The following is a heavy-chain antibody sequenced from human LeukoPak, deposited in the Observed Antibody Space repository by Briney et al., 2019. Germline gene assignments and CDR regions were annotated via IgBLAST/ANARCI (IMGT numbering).Heavy chain of an antibody. CDR2: IYWDDDK. Sequence: SGPTLVKPTQTLTLTCTFSGFSLSTSGVGVGWIRQPPGKALEWLALIYWDDDKRYRPSLKSRLTITKDTSKNQVVLTMTNMDPVDTATYYCARILGYCSSTSCYIGYYGMDVWGQGTTVTVSS. D-gene: IGHD2-2*02. CDR3: ARILGYCSSTSCYIGYYGMDV. J-gene: IGHJ6*02. CDR1: GFSLSTSGVG. V-gene: IGHV2-5*02.